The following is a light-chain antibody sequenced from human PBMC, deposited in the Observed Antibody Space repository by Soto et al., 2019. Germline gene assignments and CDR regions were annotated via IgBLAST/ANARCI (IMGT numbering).Light chain of an antibody. J-gene: IGKJ1*01. CDR3: QQYRDSRT. Sequence: EIVLTQSPGTLSLSPGERATLSCRASQSFSNNYLAWYQQEPGQAPRLLIFGASSRATGIPDRFSGSGSGTDFTLTISRLEPEDFAVYYCQQYRDSRTFGQGTKVDIK. CDR1: QSFSNNY. V-gene: IGKV3-20*01. CDR2: GAS.